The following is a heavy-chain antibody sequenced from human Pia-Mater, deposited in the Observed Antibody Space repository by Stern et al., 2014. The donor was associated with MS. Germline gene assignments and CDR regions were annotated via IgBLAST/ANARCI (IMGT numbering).Heavy chain of an antibody. J-gene: IGHJ5*02. CDR3: ASERYPYYDDQRPPGGFDP. D-gene: IGHD3-3*01. Sequence: QLVESGPEVKKPGTPVKVSCKASGITFSHSVIQWLRQARGQRPEWIGWVVVFHCDVNYAPRFQERVTITRDMSTSTVYMELRSLKSEDTAIYYCASERYPYYDDQRPPGGFDPWGQGTLVTVSS. CDR2: VVVFHCDV. CDR1: GITFSHSV. V-gene: IGHV1-58*02.